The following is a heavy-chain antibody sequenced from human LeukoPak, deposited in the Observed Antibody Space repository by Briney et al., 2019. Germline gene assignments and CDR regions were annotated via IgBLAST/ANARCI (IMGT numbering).Heavy chain of an antibody. CDR1: GGTFSSYA. J-gene: IGHJ3*02. D-gene: IGHD1-26*01. V-gene: IGHV1-69*13. CDR2: IIPIFGTA. Sequence: GASVKVSCKASGGTFSSYAISWVRQAPGQGLEWMGGIIPIFGTANYAQKFQGRVTITADESTSTAYMELSSLRSEDTAVYYCARGAGGVVGNLRGAFDIWGQGTMVTVSS. CDR3: ARGAGGVVGNLRGAFDI.